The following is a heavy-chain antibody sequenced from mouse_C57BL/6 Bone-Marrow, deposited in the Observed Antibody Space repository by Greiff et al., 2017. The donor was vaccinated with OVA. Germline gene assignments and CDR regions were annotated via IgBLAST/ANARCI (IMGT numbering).Heavy chain of an antibody. V-gene: IGHV2-9-1*01. CDR3: ARTPYYGSSYAMDY. D-gene: IGHD1-1*01. CDR2: IWTGGGT. Sequence: QVQLQQSGPGLVAPSQSLSITCTVSGFSLTSYAISWVRQPPGKGLEWLGVIWTGGGTNYNSALKSRLSISKDNSKSQVFLKMNSLQTDDTARYYCARTPYYGSSYAMDYRGQGTSVTVSS. CDR1: GFSLTSYA. J-gene: IGHJ4*01.